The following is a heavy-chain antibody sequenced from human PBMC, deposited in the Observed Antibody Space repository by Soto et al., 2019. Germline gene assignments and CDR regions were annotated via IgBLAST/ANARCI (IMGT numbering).Heavy chain of an antibody. CDR2: INGDGTNT. D-gene: IGHD3-22*01. CDR3: TRESYDSSGYYHSSWFDP. Sequence: EVQLVDSGGGLVQPGGSLRLSCATSGFTFTNYWMHWVRQAPGKGLVWVSRINGDGTNTYYADSVRGRFTTSRDNAKNMLYLQRNSLRAEDTAVYYCTRESYDSSGYYHSSWFDPWGQGTLVTVSS. CDR1: GFTFTNYW. V-gene: IGHV3-74*01. J-gene: IGHJ5*02.